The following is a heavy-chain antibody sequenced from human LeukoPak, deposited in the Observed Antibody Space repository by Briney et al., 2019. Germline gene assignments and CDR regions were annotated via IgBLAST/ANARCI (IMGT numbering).Heavy chain of an antibody. D-gene: IGHD3-3*01. J-gene: IGHJ4*02. CDR3: AARDFWSGYGNGY. Sequence: SEILSLTCTVSGGSISSYYWSWIRQPAGKGLEWIGRIYTSGSTNYNPSLKSRVTMSVDTSKNQFSLKLSSVTAPDTAVYYCAARDFWSGYGNGYWGQGSLVTVSS. V-gene: IGHV4-4*07. CDR1: GGSISSYY. CDR2: IYTSGST.